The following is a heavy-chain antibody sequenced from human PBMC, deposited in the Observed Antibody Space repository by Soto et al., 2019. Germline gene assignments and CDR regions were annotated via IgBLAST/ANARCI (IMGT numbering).Heavy chain of an antibody. CDR3: ASKIFGTTYFDY. D-gene: IGHD1-7*01. Sequence: LRLSCAASGLTFSTYEMNWVRQAPGKGLEWVSYIRGGGSPILYADSVKGRFTISRDNAKNSLYLQMNSLRAEDTAIYYCASKIFGTTYFDYWGQGALVTVSS. CDR1: GLTFSTYE. V-gene: IGHV3-48*03. J-gene: IGHJ4*02. CDR2: IRGGGSPI.